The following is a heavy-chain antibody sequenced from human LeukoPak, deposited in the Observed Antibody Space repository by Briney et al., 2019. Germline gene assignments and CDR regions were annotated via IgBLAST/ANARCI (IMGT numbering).Heavy chain of an antibody. Sequence: ASVKVSCKASGYTFTSYYIHWVRQAPGQGLEWMGIINPSGGSTSYAQKFQGRVTMTRDTSTSTVYMERSSLRSEDTAVYYCARGQDYYDSSGYYYLHYWGQGTLVTVSS. J-gene: IGHJ4*02. D-gene: IGHD3-22*01. V-gene: IGHV1-46*01. CDR1: GYTFTSYY. CDR2: INPSGGST. CDR3: ARGQDYYDSSGYYYLHY.